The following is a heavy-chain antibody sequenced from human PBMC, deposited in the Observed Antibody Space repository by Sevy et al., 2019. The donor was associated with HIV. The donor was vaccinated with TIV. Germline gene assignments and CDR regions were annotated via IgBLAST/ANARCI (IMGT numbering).Heavy chain of an antibody. V-gene: IGHV3-15*07. D-gene: IGHD2-8*01. CDR2: IKSKTDGGTT. J-gene: IGHJ6*02. CDR3: TTDQPRVMVYDGGMDV. CDR1: GFTFSNAW. Sequence: GGSLRLSCAASGFTFSNAWMNWVRQAPGKGLEWVGRIKSKTDGGTTDYAAPVKSRFTISRDDSKNTMYLQMNSLKTEDTAVYYCTTDQPRVMVYDGGMDVWGQGTTVTVSS.